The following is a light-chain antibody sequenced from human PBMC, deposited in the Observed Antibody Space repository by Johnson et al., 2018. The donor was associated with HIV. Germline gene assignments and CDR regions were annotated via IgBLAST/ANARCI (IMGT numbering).Light chain of an antibody. CDR1: SSNIANNY. CDR2: DNN. J-gene: IGLJ1*01. CDR3: GTWDGGLSVYV. V-gene: IGLV1-51*01. Sequence: QSVLTQPPSVSAAPGQKVTISCSGSSSNIANNYVSWYQQLPGTAPKLLIYDNNKRPSGIPDRFSASKSGTSATLGITGLQTGDEANYYCGTWDGGLSVYVFGTGTEVSVL.